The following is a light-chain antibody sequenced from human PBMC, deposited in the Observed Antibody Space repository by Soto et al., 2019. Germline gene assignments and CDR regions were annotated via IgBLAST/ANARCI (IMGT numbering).Light chain of an antibody. J-gene: IGKJ1*01. Sequence: SVLMEAPGTLYLSPGERATLSCRVSQSVSSNLAWYQQKPGQAPRLLIYGASTRATGIPARFSGSGSGTEFTLTISSLQSEDFAVYYCQQYNNWPPWTFGQGTKVDI. CDR2: GAS. CDR1: QSVSSN. V-gene: IGKV3-15*01. CDR3: QQYNNWPPWT.